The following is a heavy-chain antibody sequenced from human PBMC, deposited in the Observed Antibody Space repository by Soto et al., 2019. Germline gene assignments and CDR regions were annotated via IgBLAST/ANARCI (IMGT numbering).Heavy chain of an antibody. J-gene: IGHJ6*02. Sequence: PGGSLRLSCAASGFTFSSYAMHWVRQAPGKGLEWVAVISYDGSNKYYADSVKGRFAISRDNSKNTLYLQMNSLRAEDTAVYYCARDVVEAANRDYYYYGMDVWGQGTTVTVSS. CDR1: GFTFSSYA. D-gene: IGHD2-15*01. CDR3: ARDVVEAANRDYYYYGMDV. V-gene: IGHV3-30*09. CDR2: ISYDGSNK.